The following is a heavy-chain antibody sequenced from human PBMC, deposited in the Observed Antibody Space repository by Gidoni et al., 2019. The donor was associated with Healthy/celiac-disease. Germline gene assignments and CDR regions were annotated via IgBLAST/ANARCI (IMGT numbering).Heavy chain of an antibody. CDR2: ISSSSSTI. CDR1: GFTFSSYR. D-gene: IGHD3-22*01. J-gene: IGHJ6*03. CDR3: ARPYYYDSSGYYPHYYYYYMDV. V-gene: IGHV3-48*01. Sequence: EVQLVASGGGLVQPGGSLGLSCAASGFTFSSYRMNWVRTAPGKGLEWVSYISSSSSTIYYADSVKGRFTISRDNAKNSLYLQMNSLRAEDTAVYYCARPYYYDSSGYYPHYYYYYMDVWGKGTTVTVSS.